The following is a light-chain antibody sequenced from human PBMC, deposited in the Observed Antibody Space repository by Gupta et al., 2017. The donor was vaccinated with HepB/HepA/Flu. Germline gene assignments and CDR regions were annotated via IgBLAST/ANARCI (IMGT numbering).Light chain of an antibody. J-gene: IGKJ5*01. V-gene: IGKV3-20*01. Sequence: EIVLAQFPGTLSLSPGERATLSCRASQSVRNNYLAWYQQKPGQAPRLLIYGASSRATGIPDRFSGSGSGTDFSLTISRLEPEDFAVYYCQQYGTSTSFGQGTQVEIK. CDR2: GAS. CDR3: QQYGTSTS. CDR1: QSVRNNY.